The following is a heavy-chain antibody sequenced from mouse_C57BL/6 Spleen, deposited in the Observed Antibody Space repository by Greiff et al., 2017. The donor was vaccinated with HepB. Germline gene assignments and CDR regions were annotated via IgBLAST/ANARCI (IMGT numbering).Heavy chain of an antibody. J-gene: IGHJ1*03. CDR3: ASITTVVAWYFDV. CDR2: IYPGSGST. V-gene: IGHV1-55*01. D-gene: IGHD1-1*01. Sequence: QVQLQQPGAELVKPGASVKMSCKASGYTFTSYWITWVKQRPGQGLEWIGEIYPGSGSTNYNEKFKSKATLTVDTSSSTAYMQLSSLTSEDSAVYYCASITTVVAWYFDVWGTGTTVTVSS. CDR1: GYTFTSYW.